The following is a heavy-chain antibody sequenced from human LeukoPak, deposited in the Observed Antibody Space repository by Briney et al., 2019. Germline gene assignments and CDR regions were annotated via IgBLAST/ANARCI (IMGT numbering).Heavy chain of an antibody. CDR3: AVWGTNTGEGYYFDY. J-gene: IGHJ4*02. CDR1: GFTFDDYT. CDR2: ISWDGGST. Sequence: PGGSLRLSCAASGFTFDDYTMHWGRQAPGKGLEWVSLISWDGGSTYYADSVKGRCTISRDNSKNSLYLQMNSLRTEDTALYYCAVWGTNTGEGYYFDYWGQGNPVTVSS. D-gene: IGHD3-16*01. V-gene: IGHV3-43*01.